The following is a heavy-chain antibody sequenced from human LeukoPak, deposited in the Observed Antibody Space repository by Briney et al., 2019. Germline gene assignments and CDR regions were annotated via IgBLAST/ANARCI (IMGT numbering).Heavy chain of an antibody. J-gene: IGHJ4*02. Sequence: GGSLRLYCVASGFTVSSNYMSWVRQAPGKGLEWVSVIYTAGSSYYADSVKGRFTLSRDNSKNTLYLQMNSLRAEDTAVYYCARDSSSGWYHDYWGQGTLVTVSS. CDR1: GFTVSSNY. CDR2: IYTAGSS. CDR3: ARDSSSGWYHDY. D-gene: IGHD6-19*01. V-gene: IGHV3-53*01.